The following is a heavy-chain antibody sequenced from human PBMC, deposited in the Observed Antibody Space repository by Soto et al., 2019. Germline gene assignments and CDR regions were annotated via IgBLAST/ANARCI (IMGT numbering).Heavy chain of an antibody. Sequence: PGGSLRLSCAASGFTFSTYAMSWVRQAPGKGLEWVSALSGNGVSTYYADSVKGRFTISRDNSKNTLYLQMDSLSAEDTAIYYCAKVDHYDISGYFLDYWGQGALVTVSS. CDR3: AKVDHYDISGYFLDY. CDR2: LSGNGVST. CDR1: GFTFSTYA. J-gene: IGHJ4*02. V-gene: IGHV3-23*01. D-gene: IGHD3-22*01.